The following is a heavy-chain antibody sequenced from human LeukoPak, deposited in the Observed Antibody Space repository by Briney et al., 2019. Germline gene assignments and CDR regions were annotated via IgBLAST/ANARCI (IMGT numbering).Heavy chain of an antibody. Sequence: PGGSLRLSCAASGFTFSSYEMNWVRQAAGKGLEWVSYNSSSGSTIYYADSVKGRFTISRDNAKNSLYLQMNSLRAEDTAVYYCARDGARCSSTSCYFAHYYYMDVWGKGTTVTVSS. CDR1: GFTFSSYE. V-gene: IGHV3-48*03. J-gene: IGHJ6*03. D-gene: IGHD2-2*01. CDR2: NSSSGSTI. CDR3: ARDGARCSSTSCYFAHYYYMDV.